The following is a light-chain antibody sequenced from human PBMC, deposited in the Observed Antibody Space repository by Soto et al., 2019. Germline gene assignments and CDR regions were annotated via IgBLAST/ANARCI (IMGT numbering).Light chain of an antibody. V-gene: IGKV1-5*03. CDR1: QTISSW. J-gene: IGKJ1*01. CDR3: QHYNSYSEA. Sequence: DIQMTQSPSTLSGSVGDRVTTTCRASQTISSWLAWYQQKPGEAPKLLIYKASTLKSGVPSRFSGSGSGTEFTLTISSLQPDDFATYYCQHYNSYSEAFGQGTKVDI. CDR2: KAS.